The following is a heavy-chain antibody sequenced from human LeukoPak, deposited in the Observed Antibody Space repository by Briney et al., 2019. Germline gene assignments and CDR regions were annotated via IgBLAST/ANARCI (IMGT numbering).Heavy chain of an antibody. CDR2: IIPIFGTA. Sequence: SVKVSCKASGGTFSSYAISWVRQAPGQGLEWMGGIIPIFGTANYAQKFQGRVTITADESTSTAYMELSSLRSEDTAVYYCARVIGYCSGGSCYHGPEEYYYYMDVWGKGTTVTVSS. CDR1: GGTFSSYA. CDR3: ARVIGYCSGGSCYHGPEEYYYYMDV. V-gene: IGHV1-69*01. J-gene: IGHJ6*03. D-gene: IGHD2-15*01.